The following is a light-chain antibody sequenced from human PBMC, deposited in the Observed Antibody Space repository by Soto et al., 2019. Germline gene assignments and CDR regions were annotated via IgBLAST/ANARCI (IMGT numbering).Light chain of an antibody. Sequence: EIVMTQSPATLSVSPGERATLSCRASQSVSSNLAWYQQKPGQAPRLLIYGAYTMATGIPARVSGSGSGTEFTLTISSMKSEDFAVYYCQQYNNWPRTFGHGTKVEL. CDR3: QQYNNWPRT. V-gene: IGKV3-15*01. CDR1: QSVSSN. J-gene: IGKJ1*01. CDR2: GAY.